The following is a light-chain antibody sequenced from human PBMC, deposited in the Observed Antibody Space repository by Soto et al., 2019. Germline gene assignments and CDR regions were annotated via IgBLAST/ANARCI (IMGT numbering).Light chain of an antibody. V-gene: IGLV1-51*01. Sequence: QSVLTQPPSVSAAPGQKVTISCSGSSSNIGNNYVSWYQQLPGTAPKLLIYDSNKRPSGIPDRFSGSKSGTSATLGITGLQXXXXXXXXCGXXDSSLSAVVFGGGTKVTV. CDR1: SSNIGNNY. CDR2: DSN. J-gene: IGLJ2*01. CDR3: GXXDSSLSAVV.